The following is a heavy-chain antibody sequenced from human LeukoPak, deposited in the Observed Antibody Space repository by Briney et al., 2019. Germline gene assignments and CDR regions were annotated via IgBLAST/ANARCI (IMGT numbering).Heavy chain of an antibody. CDR1: GYTFTSYG. Sequence: ASVKVSCKASGYTFTSYGISWVRQAPGQGLEWMGWISAYNGNTNYAQKLQGRVTTTTDTSTSTAYMELRSLRSDDTAVYYCARDGAGSTYSYYMDVWGKGTTVTVSS. V-gene: IGHV1-18*01. CDR2: ISAYNGNT. D-gene: IGHD1-1*01. J-gene: IGHJ6*03. CDR3: ARDGAGSTYSYYMDV.